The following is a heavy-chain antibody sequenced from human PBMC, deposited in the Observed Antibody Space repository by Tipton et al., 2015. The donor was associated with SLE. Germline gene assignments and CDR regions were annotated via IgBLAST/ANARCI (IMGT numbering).Heavy chain of an antibody. V-gene: IGHV4-59*08. CDR2: IYYSGST. D-gene: IGHD2-2*01. CDR1: GGSISSYY. CDR3: ARQRIVVVPAGWFDP. J-gene: IGHJ5*02. Sequence: TLSLTCTVSGGSISSYYWSWIRQPPGKGLEWIGYIYYSGSTYYNPSLKSRVTISVDTSKNQFSLKLSSVTAADTAVYYCARQRIVVVPAGWFDPWGQGTLVTVSS.